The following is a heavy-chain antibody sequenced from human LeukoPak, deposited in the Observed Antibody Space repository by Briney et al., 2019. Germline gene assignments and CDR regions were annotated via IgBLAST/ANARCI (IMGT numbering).Heavy chain of an antibody. CDR3: ARSYDSRGYYYYGMDV. CDR2: IYYSGST. J-gene: IGHJ6*02. Sequence: SETLSLTCTASGGSISSYYWSWIRQPPGKGLEWIGYIYYSGSTNYNPSLKSRVTISLDTSKNQFSLKLNSVTAADTAVYYCARSYDSRGYYYYGMDVWGQGTTVTVSS. V-gene: IGHV4-59*01. CDR1: GGSISSYY. D-gene: IGHD3-22*01.